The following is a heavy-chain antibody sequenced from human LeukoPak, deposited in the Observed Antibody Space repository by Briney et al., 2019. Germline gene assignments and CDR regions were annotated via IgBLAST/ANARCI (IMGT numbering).Heavy chain of an antibody. J-gene: IGHJ5*02. D-gene: IGHD5-18*01. Sequence: PGGSLRLSCGASGFTVSNNYMHWVRQTPGKGLEWVSVIYSAGSTYYADSVKGRFTVSRDKSKNTLFLQMNSLRAEDTAVYYCARGWGGYSYGGWFDPWGQGTLVTVSS. CDR3: ARGWGGYSYGGWFDP. CDR1: GFTVSNNY. V-gene: IGHV3-66*01. CDR2: IYSAGST.